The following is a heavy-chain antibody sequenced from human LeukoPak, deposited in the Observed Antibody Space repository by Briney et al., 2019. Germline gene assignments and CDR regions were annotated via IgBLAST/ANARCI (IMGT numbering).Heavy chain of an antibody. CDR3: ARATPTRPIVLVVYAKPDAFDI. CDR2: XXXXXXX. CDR1: GGSFSGYY. J-gene: IGHJ3*02. Sequence: SETLSLTCAVYGGSFSGYYWXWIRXXXXXXXXXXXXXXXXXXXNYNPSLKGRVTISVDTSKNQFSLKLSSVTAADTAVYYCARATPTRPIVLVVYAKPDAFDIWGQGTMVTVSS. V-gene: IGHV4-34*01. D-gene: IGHD2-8*02.